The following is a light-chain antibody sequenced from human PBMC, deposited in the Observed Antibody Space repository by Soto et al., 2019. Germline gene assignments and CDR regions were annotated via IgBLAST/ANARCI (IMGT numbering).Light chain of an antibody. CDR2: WAS. J-gene: IGKJ4*01. Sequence: DIVMTQSPDSLAVSLGERATINCKSSQSVLYSSNNKNYLAWYQQKPGQPPKLLIYWASTRESGVPDRFSGSGSGTEFTLTISSLQAGDVAVYYCQQYYDDFPTFGGGTKVEIK. CDR1: QSVLYSSNNKNY. V-gene: IGKV4-1*01. CDR3: QQYYDDFPT.